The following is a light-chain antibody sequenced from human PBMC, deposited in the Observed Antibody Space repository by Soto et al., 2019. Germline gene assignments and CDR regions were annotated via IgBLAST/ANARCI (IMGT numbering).Light chain of an antibody. J-gene: IGKJ4*01. V-gene: IGKV3-20*01. Sequence: EIVLTQSPGTLSLSPGERATLSCRASQSVSSSYLAWYQQKPVQPPRLLIYGASSRATGIPDRFSGSWSGKDVILTITRLEPEDVAVYSCHHYRTSLGGGTKVEIK. CDR2: GAS. CDR1: QSVSSSY. CDR3: HHYRTS.